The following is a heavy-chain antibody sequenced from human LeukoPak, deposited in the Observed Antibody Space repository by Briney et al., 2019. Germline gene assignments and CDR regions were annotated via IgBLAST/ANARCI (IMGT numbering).Heavy chain of an antibody. D-gene: IGHD3-10*01. CDR3: ARDTTYGSGSPIDY. J-gene: IGHJ4*02. CDR1: GFTFSSYG. Sequence: GGSLRLSCAASGFTFSSYGMHWVRQAPGKGLEWVAVIWYDGSNKYYADSVKGRFTISRDNSKNTLYLQMNSLRAEDTAVYYCARDTTYGSGSPIDYWGQGTLVTVSS. V-gene: IGHV3-33*08. CDR2: IWYDGSNK.